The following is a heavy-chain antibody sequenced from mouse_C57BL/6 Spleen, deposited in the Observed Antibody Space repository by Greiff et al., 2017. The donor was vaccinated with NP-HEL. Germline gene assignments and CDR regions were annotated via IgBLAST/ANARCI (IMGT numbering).Heavy chain of an antibody. J-gene: IGHJ4*01. Sequence: QVQLQQPGAELVKPGASVKLSCKASGYTFTSYWMHWVKQRPGQGLEWIGMIHPNSGSTNYNEKFKSKATLTVDKSSSTAYMQLSSLASEDSAVYDCSRDRPWEPAMDYWGKGTSVTVSS. CDR2: IHPNSGST. V-gene: IGHV1-64*01. CDR1: GYTFTSYW. D-gene: IGHD4-1*01. CDR3: SRDRPWEPAMDY.